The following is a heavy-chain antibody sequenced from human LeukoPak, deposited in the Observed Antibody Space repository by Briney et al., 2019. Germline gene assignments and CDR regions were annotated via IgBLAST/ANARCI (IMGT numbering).Heavy chain of an antibody. V-gene: IGHV3-53*01. D-gene: IGHD6-13*01. CDR3: AREAGYSTTWYAYYFDY. J-gene: IGHJ4*02. Sequence: PGGSLRFSCAASGFTVSNNYMSWVRQAPGKGLEWVSLIRGDDSTHYTDSVKGRFTISRDSSKNTLYLQMNSLRAEDTAVYFCAREAGYSTTWYAYYFDYWGQGALVTVSS. CDR2: IRGDDST. CDR1: GFTVSNNY.